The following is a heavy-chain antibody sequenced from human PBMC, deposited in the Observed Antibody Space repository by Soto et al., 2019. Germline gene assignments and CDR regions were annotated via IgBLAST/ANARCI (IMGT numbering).Heavy chain of an antibody. CDR1: GGSISSYY. CDR3: XXXYAYYFDY. CDR2: NYYIGST. J-gene: IGHJ4*02. V-gene: IGHV4-59*01. Sequence: QVQLQESGPGLVKPSETLSLTCTVSGGSISSYYWSWIRQPPGKGMEWIGYNYYIGSTNYNPSLXXXXXXXXXXXXXXXXXXXXXXXXXXXXXXXXXXXYAYYFDYWGQGNLVTVSS.